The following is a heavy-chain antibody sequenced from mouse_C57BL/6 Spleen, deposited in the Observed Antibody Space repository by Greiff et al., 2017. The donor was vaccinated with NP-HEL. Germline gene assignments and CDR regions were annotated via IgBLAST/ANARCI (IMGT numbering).Heavy chain of an antibody. CDR2: IVHNSGGT. D-gene: IGHD1-1*01. J-gene: IGHJ4*01. V-gene: IGHV1-72*01. CDR3: ARRGGTTVQVESYAMDY. CDR1: GYTFTSSW. Sequence: VQLQQPGAELVKPGASVKLSCKASGYTFTSSWMPWVKQRPGRGLSWIGRIVHNSGGTTYNAKFKTKATLTVAKPSRTAYMQLSSLTSEDSAVYYCARRGGTTVQVESYAMDYWGQGTSVTVSS.